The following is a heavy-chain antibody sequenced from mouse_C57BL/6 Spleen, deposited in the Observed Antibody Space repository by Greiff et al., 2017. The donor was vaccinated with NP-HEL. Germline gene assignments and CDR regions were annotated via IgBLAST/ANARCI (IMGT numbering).Heavy chain of an antibody. CDR2: IYPGDGDT. CDR1: GYAFSSYW. Sequence: QVQLQQSGAELVKPGASVKISCKASGYAFSSYWMNWVKQRPGKGLEWIGQIYPGDGDTNYNGKFKGKATLTADKSSSTAYMQLSSLTSEDSAVYFCARHYGSEGYFDYWGQGTTLTVSS. CDR3: ARHYGSEGYFDY. V-gene: IGHV1-80*01. J-gene: IGHJ2*01. D-gene: IGHD1-1*01.